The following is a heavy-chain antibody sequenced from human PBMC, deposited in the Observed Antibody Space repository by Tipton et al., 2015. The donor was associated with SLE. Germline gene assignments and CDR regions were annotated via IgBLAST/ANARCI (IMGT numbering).Heavy chain of an antibody. Sequence: PLRLSCAASGFTFSSYAMHWVRQAPGKGLEWVAVISYDGSNKYYADSVKGPFTISRDNSKNTLYLQMNSLRAEDTAVYYCAREWGLGPLDYWCQGSLVTVSS. CDR3: AREWGLGPLDY. J-gene: IGHJ4*02. V-gene: IGHV3-30*04. D-gene: IGHD1-26*01. CDR2: ISYDGSNK. CDR1: GFTFSSYA.